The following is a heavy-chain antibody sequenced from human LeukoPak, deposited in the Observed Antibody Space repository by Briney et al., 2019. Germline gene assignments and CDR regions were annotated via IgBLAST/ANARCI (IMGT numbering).Heavy chain of an antibody. CDR3: AKDRKQGSITIFGVVFDY. V-gene: IGHV3-48*01. CDR2: ISSSSSTI. Sequence: PGGSLRLSCAASGFTFSSYSMNWVRQAPGKGLEWVSYISSSSSTIYYADSVKGRFTISRDNAKNSLYLQMNSLRAEDTAVYYCAKDRKQGSITIFGVVFDYWGQGTLVTVSS. J-gene: IGHJ4*02. D-gene: IGHD3-3*01. CDR1: GFTFSSYS.